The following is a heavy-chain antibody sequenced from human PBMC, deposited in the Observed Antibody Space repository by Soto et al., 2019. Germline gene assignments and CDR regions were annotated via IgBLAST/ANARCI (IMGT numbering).Heavy chain of an antibody. CDR3: EGGEDTLNY. CDR1: GGSISSGGYY. J-gene: IGHJ4*02. V-gene: IGHV4-31*11. CDR2: IYYSGST. D-gene: IGHD2-15*01. Sequence: PSEKLSLTCAVSGGSISSGGYYWSWIRQHPGKGLEWIGYIYYSGSTYYNPSLKSRVTISVDTSKNQFSLKLSSLPAADTDVYFWEGGEDTLNYWRQGTRVTV.